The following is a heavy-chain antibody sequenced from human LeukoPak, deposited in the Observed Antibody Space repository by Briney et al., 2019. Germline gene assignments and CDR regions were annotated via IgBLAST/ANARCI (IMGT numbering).Heavy chain of an antibody. CDR1: GFTFSSYG. D-gene: IGHD3-16*01. V-gene: IGHV3-30*02. J-gene: IGHJ4*02. Sequence: GGSLRLSCAASGFTFSSYGMHWICQAPGKGLEWVAFIRNDGSIIYNADSVKGRFTISRDNSKNTLYLQMNSLRADDTAVYYRAKDTPLCYFDYWGQGTLVTVSS. CDR2: IRNDGSII. CDR3: AKDTPLCYFDY.